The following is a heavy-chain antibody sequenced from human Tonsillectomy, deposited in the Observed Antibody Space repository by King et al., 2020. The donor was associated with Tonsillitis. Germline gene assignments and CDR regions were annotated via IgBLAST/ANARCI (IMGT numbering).Heavy chain of an antibody. D-gene: IGHD6-13*01. J-gene: IGHJ4*02. CDR1: GGSISSYY. V-gene: IGHV4-59*08. Sequence: VQLQESGPGLVKPSETLSLTCTVSGGSISSYYWSWIRQPPGKGLEWIAYIYDTGYTNYNPSLKSRVTISVDTSNNQFSLKLNSVTAADTAVYYCARHEPIAAAGTYYFDYWGQGILVTVSS. CDR2: IYDTGYT. CDR3: ARHEPIAAAGTYYFDY.